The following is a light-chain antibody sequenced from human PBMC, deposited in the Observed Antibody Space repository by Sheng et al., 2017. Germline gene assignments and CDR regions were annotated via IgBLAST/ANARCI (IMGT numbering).Light chain of an antibody. CDR1: SSNIGSNA. J-gene: IGLJ3*02. Sequence: QTVLTQPPSASGTPGQRVTISCSGSSSNIGSNAVNWYQQLPGTAPKLLMYSNNQRPSGVPDRFSGSRSGTSASLAIRGLQSGDEADYYCATWDDSLNGWVFGGGTKLTVL. CDR3: ATWDDSLNGWV. CDR2: SNN. V-gene: IGLV1-44*01.